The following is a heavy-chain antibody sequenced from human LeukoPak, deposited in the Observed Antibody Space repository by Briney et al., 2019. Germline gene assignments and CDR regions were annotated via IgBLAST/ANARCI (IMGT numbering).Heavy chain of an antibody. CDR2: IRYDGSNK. CDR3: AKRSVGMVRGYNWFDP. J-gene: IGHJ5*02. V-gene: IGHV3-30*02. Sequence: GGSLRLSXAASGFTFSSYGMHWVRQAPGKGLEWVAFIRYDGSNKYYADSVKGRFTISRDNSKNTLYLQMNSLRAEDTAVYYCAKRSVGMVRGYNWFDPWGQGTLVTVSS. D-gene: IGHD3-10*01. CDR1: GFTFSSYG.